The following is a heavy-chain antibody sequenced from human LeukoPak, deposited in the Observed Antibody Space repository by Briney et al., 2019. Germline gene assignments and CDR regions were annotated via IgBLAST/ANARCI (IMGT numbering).Heavy chain of an antibody. CDR3: ARDGGWYQLLWWFDP. V-gene: IGHV1-2*02. Sequence: ASVKVSCKASGYTFTGYYMHWVRQAPGRGLEWMGWINPNSGATKYAQKFQGRVTMTRDTSISTDYMEVSRLRFDDTAVYYCARDGGWYQLLWWFDPWGQGTLVTVSS. D-gene: IGHD2-2*01. CDR2: INPNSGAT. J-gene: IGHJ5*02. CDR1: GYTFTGYY.